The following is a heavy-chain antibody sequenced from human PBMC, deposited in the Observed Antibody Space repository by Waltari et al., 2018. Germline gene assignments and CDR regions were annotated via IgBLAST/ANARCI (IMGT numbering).Heavy chain of an antibody. CDR1: GFTVSTNY. Sequence: EVQLVESGGGLFQPGGSLRLSCEASGFTVSTNYMSWVRQAPGKGLDWVSVIYSGGNTYSADSVKGRFTISRDNSKNTLYLQMNSLRAEDTAVYYCARGPGEFLPIDFWGQGTLVTVSS. CDR3: ARGPGEFLPIDF. J-gene: IGHJ4*02. CDR2: IYSGGNT. V-gene: IGHV3-53*01. D-gene: IGHD7-27*01.